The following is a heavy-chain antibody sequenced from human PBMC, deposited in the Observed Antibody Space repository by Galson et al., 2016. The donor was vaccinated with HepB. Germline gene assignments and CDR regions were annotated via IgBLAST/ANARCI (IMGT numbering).Heavy chain of an antibody. CDR1: GFTFSNYA. J-gene: IGHJ4*02. V-gene: IGHV3-23*01. CDR3: VRDRSVYSGSYFDGVPFYY. D-gene: IGHD1-26*01. Sequence: SLRLSCAASGFTFSNYAMAWVRQAPGKGLEWVSSISASGYSTYYADSVQGRFTISRDNSNNTLYLQMNSLRAEDTAVYYCVRDRSVYSGSYFDGVPFYYWGQGTLVTVSS. CDR2: ISASGYST.